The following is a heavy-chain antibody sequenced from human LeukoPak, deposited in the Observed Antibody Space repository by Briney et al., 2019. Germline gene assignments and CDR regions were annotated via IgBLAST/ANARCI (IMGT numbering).Heavy chain of an antibody. Sequence: GTSLRLSRVVSGFTFSSYTMHWVRQAPGKGLEWVAVRYADPVKGRFTISRDNSKNTLYLQMNSLRAEDTAVYYCARDLIEYSSSWYGYYWGQGTLVTVSS. CDR2: R. CDR3: ARDLIEYSSSWYGYY. V-gene: IGHV3-30*04. J-gene: IGHJ4*02. D-gene: IGHD6-13*01. CDR1: GFTFSSYT.